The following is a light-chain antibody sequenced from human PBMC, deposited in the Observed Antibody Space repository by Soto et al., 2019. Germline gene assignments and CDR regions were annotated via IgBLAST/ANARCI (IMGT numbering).Light chain of an antibody. CDR1: SSDVGSYNL. J-gene: IGLJ1*01. Sequence: SVLTQPASVSVSPGQSITISCTGTSSDVGSYNLVSWYQQHPGKAPKLMIYEVSKRPSGVSNRFSGSKSGNTASLTISGLQAEDEADYYCCSYAGTPYVFGTGTKVTVL. CDR3: CSYAGTPYV. V-gene: IGLV2-23*02. CDR2: EVS.